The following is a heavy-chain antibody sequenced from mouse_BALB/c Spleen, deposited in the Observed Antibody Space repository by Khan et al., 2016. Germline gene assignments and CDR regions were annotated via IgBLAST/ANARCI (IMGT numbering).Heavy chain of an antibody. J-gene: IGHJ3*01. D-gene: IGHD2-4*01. CDR3: ARSPDDYDVGFAY. Sequence: VQLQQSGAELVKPGASVKLSCTASGFNIKDTYMHWVKQRPEQGLEWIGRIDPANGNTKYDPKFQGKATITADTSSNTAYLQLSSLTSEDTGVYSCARSPDDYDVGFAYWGQVTLVTVSA. CDR1: GFNIKDTY. V-gene: IGHV14-3*02. CDR2: IDPANGNT.